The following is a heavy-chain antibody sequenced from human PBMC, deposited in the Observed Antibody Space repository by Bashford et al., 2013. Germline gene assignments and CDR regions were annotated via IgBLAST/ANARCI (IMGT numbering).Heavy chain of an antibody. D-gene: IGHD4-23*01. CDR2: IIPIFGTA. J-gene: IGHJ4*02. V-gene: IGHV1-69*13. Sequence: SVKVSCKASGGTFSSYAISWVRQAPGQGLEWMGGIIPIFGTANYAQKFQGRVTITADESTSTAYMELSSLRSEDTAVYYCASQKTATVVTSPRTTWGHGNPGPPSP. CDR1: GGTFSSYA. CDR3: ASQKTATVVTSPRTT.